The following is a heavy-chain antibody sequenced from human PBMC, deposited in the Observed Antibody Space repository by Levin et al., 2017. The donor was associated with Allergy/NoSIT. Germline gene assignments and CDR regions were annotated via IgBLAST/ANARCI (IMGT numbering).Heavy chain of an antibody. CDR2: ISYDGSNK. V-gene: IGHV3-30-3*01. CDR1: FFPFLLSS. J-gene: IGHJ4*02. Sequence: LSFSSSFFPFLLSSLHWVRQAPGKGLEWGAGISYDGSNKYYADSVRGRFTISLYHSKNTLYLQMNSLRAEDTAVYYCARGAPSVIFGRILRHPYFDSWGQGPLVTVSS. D-gene: IGHD3/OR15-3a*01. CDR3: ARGAPSVIFGRILRHPYFDS.